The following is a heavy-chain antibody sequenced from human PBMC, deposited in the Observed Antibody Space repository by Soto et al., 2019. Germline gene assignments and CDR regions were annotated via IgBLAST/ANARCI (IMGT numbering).Heavy chain of an antibody. V-gene: IGHV3-48*02. Sequence: PGGSLRLSCAASGFTFSSFHMNWVRQAPGRGLEWVAYITSSSDTIYYSDSVEGRFTISRDNGENSLFLQMNSLRDEDTAVYYCARVVVVIPPGYYYAMDVWGQGTTVTVSS. CDR2: ITSSSDTI. CDR1: GFTFSSFH. CDR3: ARVVVVIPPGYYYAMDV. D-gene: IGHD3-22*01. J-gene: IGHJ6*02.